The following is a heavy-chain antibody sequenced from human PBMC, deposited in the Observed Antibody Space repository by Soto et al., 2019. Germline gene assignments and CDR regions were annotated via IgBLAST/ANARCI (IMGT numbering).Heavy chain of an antibody. CDR3: ARGYCSGGSCALFDY. D-gene: IGHD2-15*01. CDR2: IYYSGST. Sequence: PSETLSLTCTVSGGSISRGGYYWSWIRQHPGKGLEWIGYIYYSGSTYYNPSLKSRVTISVDTSKNQFSLKLSSVTAADTAVYYCARGYCSGGSCALFDYWGQGTLVTVSS. V-gene: IGHV4-31*03. CDR1: GGSISRGGYY. J-gene: IGHJ4*02.